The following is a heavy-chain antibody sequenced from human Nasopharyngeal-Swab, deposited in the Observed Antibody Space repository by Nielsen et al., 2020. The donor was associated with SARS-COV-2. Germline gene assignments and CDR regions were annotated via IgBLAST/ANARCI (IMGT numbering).Heavy chain of an antibody. CDR3: AHRDRAYNWFDP. Sequence: SGPTLVQPTQTLTLTCTFSGFSLSTNGVGVGWIRQPPGKALEWLALIYWDDDKRYSPSLRSRLSITKDTSKNQVVLTMTNMDLVDTATYYCAHRDRAYNWFDPWGLGTLVTVSS. J-gene: IGHJ5*02. CDR2: IYWDDDK. V-gene: IGHV2-5*02. CDR1: GFSLSTNGVG.